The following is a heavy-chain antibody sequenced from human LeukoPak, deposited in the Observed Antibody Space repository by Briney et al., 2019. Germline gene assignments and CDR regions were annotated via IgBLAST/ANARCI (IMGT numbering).Heavy chain of an antibody. Sequence: ASVKVSCKASGYTFTSYDINWVRQATGQGLEWMGWMNPNSGNTGYAQKFQGRVTMTRNTSISTAYMELSSLRSEDTAVYYCARGQGLWFVELQSSDYWGQGTLVTVSS. CDR2: MNPNSGNT. D-gene: IGHD3-10*01. V-gene: IGHV1-8*01. CDR3: ARGQGLWFVELQSSDY. CDR1: GYTFTSYD. J-gene: IGHJ4*02.